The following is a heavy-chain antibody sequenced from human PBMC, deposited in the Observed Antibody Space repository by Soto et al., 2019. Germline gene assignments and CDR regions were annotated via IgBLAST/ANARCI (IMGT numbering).Heavy chain of an antibody. Sequence: GGSLRLSCAASGFPFSTYVMSWVRQAPVKGLEWVSTISGRGDSAYYADSVKGRFTISRDNSKNTLYLQMNSLRAEDTAVYFCAKDFITSPQIDPMTAYNYWGPGTLVTVSS. D-gene: IGHD2-21*01. CDR1: GFPFSTYV. V-gene: IGHV3-23*01. CDR3: AKDFITSPQIDPMTAYNY. CDR2: ISGRGDSA. J-gene: IGHJ4*02.